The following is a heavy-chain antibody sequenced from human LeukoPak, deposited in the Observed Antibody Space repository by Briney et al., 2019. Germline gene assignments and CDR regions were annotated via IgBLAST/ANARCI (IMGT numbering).Heavy chain of an antibody. CDR2: IYYSGST. J-gene: IGHJ4*02. D-gene: IGHD3-22*01. CDR1: GGSISIGGYY. V-gene: IGHV4-61*08. CDR3: ARAAGVMHYYDSSGYYYYFDY. Sequence: SQTLSLTCTVSGGSISIGGYYWSWIRQHPGKGLEWIGYIYYSGSTNYNPSLKSRVTISVDTSKNQFSLKLSSVTAADTAVYYCARAAGVMHYYDSSGYYYYFDYWGQGTLVTVSS.